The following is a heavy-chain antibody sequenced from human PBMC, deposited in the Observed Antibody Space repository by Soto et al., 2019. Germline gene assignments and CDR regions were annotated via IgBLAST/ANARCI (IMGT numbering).Heavy chain of an antibody. J-gene: IGHJ4*02. CDR3: ARAVAVPADFDY. D-gene: IGHD6-19*01. V-gene: IGHV1-3*05. Sequence: QVQLVQSGAEEKKPGASVKVSCKASGYTFTGYAMHWVRQAPGQRLEWMGWINAGNGNTKYSQKFQGSVTITRDTYASTAYMELSSLRSEDTAVYYCARAVAVPADFDYWGQGTLVTVSS. CDR2: INAGNGNT. CDR1: GYTFTGYA.